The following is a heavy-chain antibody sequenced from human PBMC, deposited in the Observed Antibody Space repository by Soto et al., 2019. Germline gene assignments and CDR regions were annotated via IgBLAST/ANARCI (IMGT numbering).Heavy chain of an antibody. CDR3: AINYASASQDI. CDR2: IYSGGST. Sequence: GGSLRLSCAASGFTVSSNYMSWVRQAPGKGLEWVSVIYSGGSTYYADSVKGRFTISRDNSENTLYLQMNSLRAEDTAVYYCAINYASASQDIWGQGTMVTVSS. D-gene: IGHD3-16*01. CDR1: GFTVSSNY. J-gene: IGHJ3*02. V-gene: IGHV3-66*01.